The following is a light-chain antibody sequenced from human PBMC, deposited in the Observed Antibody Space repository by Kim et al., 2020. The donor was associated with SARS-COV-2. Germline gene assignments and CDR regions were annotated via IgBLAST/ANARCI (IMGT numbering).Light chain of an antibody. CDR2: RNN. CDR3: AAWDDSLSGVV. Sequence: GQRATISCSGSSSNIGSNYVYWYQHLPGTAPKLLIYRNNQRPSGVPDRFSGSKSGTAASLAISGLRSEDEADYYCAAWDDSLSGVVFGGGTQLTVL. J-gene: IGLJ2*01. V-gene: IGLV1-47*01. CDR1: SSNIGSNY.